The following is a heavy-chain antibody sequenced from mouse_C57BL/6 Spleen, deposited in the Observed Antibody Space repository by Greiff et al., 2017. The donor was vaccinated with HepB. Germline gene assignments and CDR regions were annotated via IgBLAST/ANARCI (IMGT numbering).Heavy chain of an antibody. V-gene: IGHV3-6*01. D-gene: IGHD2-3*01. J-gene: IGHJ2*01. CDR3: ARDDGYYEDYFDY. Sequence: EVKLMESGPGLVKPSQSLSLTCSVTGYSITSGYYWNWIRQFPGNKLEWMGYISYDGSNNYNPSLKNRISITRDTSKNQFFLKLNSVTTEDTATYYCARDDGYYEDYFDYWGQGTTLTVSS. CDR1: GYSITSGYY. CDR2: ISYDGSN.